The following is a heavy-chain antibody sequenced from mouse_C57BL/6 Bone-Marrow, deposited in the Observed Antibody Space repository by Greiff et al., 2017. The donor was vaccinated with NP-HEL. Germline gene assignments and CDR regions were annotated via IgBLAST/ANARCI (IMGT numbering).Heavy chain of an antibody. J-gene: IGHJ1*03. CDR3: ARRGYYGSSYDWYFDV. D-gene: IGHD1-1*01. V-gene: IGHV5-16*01. CDR2: INYDGSST. CDR1: GFTFSDYY. Sequence: EVKLMESEGGLVQPGSSMKLSCTASGFTFSDYYMAWVRQVPEKGLEWVANINYDGSSTYYLDSLKSRFIISRDNAKNILYLQMSSLKSEDTATYYCARRGYYGSSYDWYFDVWGTGTTVTVSS.